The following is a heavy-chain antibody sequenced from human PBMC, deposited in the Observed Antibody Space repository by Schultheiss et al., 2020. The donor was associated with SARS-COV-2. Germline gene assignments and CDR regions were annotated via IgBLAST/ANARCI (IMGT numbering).Heavy chain of an antibody. D-gene: IGHD3-22*01. Sequence: GESLKISCAASGFTFSSYAMSWVRQAPGKGLEWVSAISGSGGSTYYADSVKGRFTISRDNSKNTLYLQMNSLRAEDTAVYYCAKWNAAYYYDSSGYLDYWGQGTLVTVSS. V-gene: IGHV3-23*01. CDR3: AKWNAAYYYDSSGYLDY. J-gene: IGHJ4*02. CDR1: GFTFSSYA. CDR2: ISGSGGST.